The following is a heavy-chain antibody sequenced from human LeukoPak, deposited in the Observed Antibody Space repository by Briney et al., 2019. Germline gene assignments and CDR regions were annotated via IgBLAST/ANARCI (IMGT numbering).Heavy chain of an antibody. D-gene: IGHD4-17*01. Sequence: GGSLRLSCAASGFTFSSYAMSWVRQAPGKGLEWVSAISGSGGGTYYADSVKGRFTISRDNSKNTLYLQMNSLRAEDTAVYYCAKDGASYGDYEDYWGQGTLVTVSS. CDR2: ISGSGGGT. CDR3: AKDGASYGDYEDY. V-gene: IGHV3-23*01. CDR1: GFTFSSYA. J-gene: IGHJ4*02.